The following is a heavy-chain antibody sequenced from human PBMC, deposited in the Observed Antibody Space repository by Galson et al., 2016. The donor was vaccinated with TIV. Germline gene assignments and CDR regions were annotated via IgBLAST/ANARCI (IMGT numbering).Heavy chain of an antibody. CDR3: AKDPRLYGDYFLHYFDY. V-gene: IGHV3-30*18. Sequence: SLRLSCAASGFTFSDYGMHWIRQAPGKGLEWVAVISYDGSDQYYAGSVKGRFTISRDNSKNTLYLQMNSLRSDDTATYYCAKDPRLYGDYFLHYFDYWGQGTLVTVPS. J-gene: IGHJ4*02. CDR1: GFTFSDYG. D-gene: IGHD4-17*01. CDR2: ISYDGSDQ.